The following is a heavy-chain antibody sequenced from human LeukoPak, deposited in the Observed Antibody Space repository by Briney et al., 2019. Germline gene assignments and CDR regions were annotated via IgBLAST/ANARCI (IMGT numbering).Heavy chain of an antibody. CDR2: IYHSGST. D-gene: IGHD3-22*01. Sequence: PSETLSLTCTVSGYSISSGYYWGWIRQPPGKGLEWIGSIYHSGSTNYNPSLKSRVTKSVDTSKNQFSLKLSSVTAADTAVYYCATGYYYDSSGSLFDIWGQGTMVTVSS. V-gene: IGHV4-38-2*02. CDR3: ATGYYYDSSGSLFDI. J-gene: IGHJ3*02. CDR1: GYSISSGYY.